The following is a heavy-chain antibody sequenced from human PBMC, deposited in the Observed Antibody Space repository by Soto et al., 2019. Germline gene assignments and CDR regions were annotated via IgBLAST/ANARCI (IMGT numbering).Heavy chain of an antibody. CDR1: GYSFTSYW. D-gene: IGHD2-2*01. CDR2: IYPGDSDT. Sequence: GESLKISCKGSGYSFTSYWIGWVRQMPGKGVEWMGIIYPGDSDTRYSPSFQGQVTISADKSISTAYLQWSSLKASDTAMYYCAREFPGLHCSSTSCLFDYWGQGTLVTVSS. CDR3: AREFPGLHCSSTSCLFDY. J-gene: IGHJ4*02. V-gene: IGHV5-51*01.